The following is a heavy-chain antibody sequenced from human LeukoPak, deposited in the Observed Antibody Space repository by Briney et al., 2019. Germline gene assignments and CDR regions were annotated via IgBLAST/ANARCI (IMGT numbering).Heavy chain of an antibody. Sequence: SETLSLTCIVSGGSISTYYWSWIRQPPGKGLEWIGYIYNTGSTTYNPSLKSRVSISVDTSKNKFSLDLNSVSAADTAVYYCARGRGDSRGTSFDPWGQGTLVTVSS. J-gene: IGHJ5*02. CDR1: GGSISTYY. D-gene: IGHD3-10*01. CDR2: IYNTGST. V-gene: IGHV4-59*01. CDR3: ARGRGDSRGTSFDP.